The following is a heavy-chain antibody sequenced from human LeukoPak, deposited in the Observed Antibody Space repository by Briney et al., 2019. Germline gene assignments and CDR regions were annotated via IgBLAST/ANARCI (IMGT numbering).Heavy chain of an antibody. CDR3: ARDHGPGAFFDY. J-gene: IGHJ4*02. Sequence: SETLSLTCAVYGGSFSVYYWSWIRQPPGKGLEWIGEINHSGSTNYNPSLKSRVTISVDTSKNQFSLKLSSVTAADTAVYYCARDHGPGAFFDYWGQGTLVTVSS. CDR2: INHSGST. D-gene: IGHD1-26*01. V-gene: IGHV4-34*01. CDR1: GGSFSVYY.